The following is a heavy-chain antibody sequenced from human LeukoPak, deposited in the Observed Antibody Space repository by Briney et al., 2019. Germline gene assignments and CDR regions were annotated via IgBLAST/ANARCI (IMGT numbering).Heavy chain of an antibody. Sequence: GGSLRLSCAASGFTFSSHYMSWVRQAPGKGLEWVSAISGSGGSTYYADSVKGRFTISRDNPQNTLFLQINSLRAEDTAVYFCASHGLGYCSGGSCFDYWGQGTLVTVS. CDR1: GFTFSSHY. V-gene: IGHV3-23*01. D-gene: IGHD2-15*01. J-gene: IGHJ4*02. CDR3: ASHGLGYCSGGSCFDY. CDR2: ISGSGGST.